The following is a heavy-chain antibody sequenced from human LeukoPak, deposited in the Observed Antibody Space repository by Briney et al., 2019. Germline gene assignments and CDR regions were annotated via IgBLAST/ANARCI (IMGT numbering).Heavy chain of an antibody. J-gene: IGHJ6*02. Sequence: GGSLRLSCAASGFTFSSYGMHWVRQAPGKGLEWVAVISYDGSNKYYADSVKGRFTISRDNSKNTLYLQMNSLRAEDTAVYYCAKDVEQWLRYYYYYGMDVWGQGATVTVSS. CDR1: GFTFSSYG. CDR2: ISYDGSNK. CDR3: AKDVEQWLRYYYYYGMDV. V-gene: IGHV3-30*18. D-gene: IGHD6-19*01.